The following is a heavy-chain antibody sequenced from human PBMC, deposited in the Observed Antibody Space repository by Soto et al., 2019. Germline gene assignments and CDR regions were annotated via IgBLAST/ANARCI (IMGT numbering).Heavy chain of an antibody. Sequence: SETLSLTCTVSGGSISSYYWSWIRQPPGKGLEWIGYIYYSGSTNYNPSLKSRVTISVDTSKNQFSLKLSSVTAADTAVYYCARTYYYGSGSYCPWFDPWGQGTLVTVS. J-gene: IGHJ5*02. CDR1: GGSISSYY. V-gene: IGHV4-59*08. D-gene: IGHD3-10*01. CDR2: IYYSGST. CDR3: ARTYYYGSGSYCPWFDP.